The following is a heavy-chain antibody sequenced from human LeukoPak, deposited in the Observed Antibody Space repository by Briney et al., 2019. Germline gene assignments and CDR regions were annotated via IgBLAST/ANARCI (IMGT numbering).Heavy chain of an antibody. CDR1: GFTFDDYA. CDR2: ISWNSGSI. Sequence: PGRSLRLSCATSGFTFDDYAMHWVRQAPGKGLEWVSGISWNSGSIGYADSVKGRFTISRDNAKNSLYLQMNSLRAEDTALYYCARPAQTAMVGYGMDVWGQGTTVTVSS. V-gene: IGHV3-9*01. CDR3: ARPAQTAMVGYGMDV. D-gene: IGHD5-18*01. J-gene: IGHJ6*02.